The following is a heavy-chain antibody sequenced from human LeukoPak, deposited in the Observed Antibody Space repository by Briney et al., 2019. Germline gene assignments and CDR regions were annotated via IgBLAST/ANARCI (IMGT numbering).Heavy chain of an antibody. D-gene: IGHD4-17*01. CDR2: ISGSGASA. V-gene: IGHV3-23*01. Sequence: PGGSLRLSCAASGFTFSSYAMSWVRQAPGKGLEWVSGISGSGASADYADSVKSRFTISRDNSRNTLFLQINSLRVEDTAVYYCAKCAVSTVSEFDYWGQGTLVTVSS. CDR3: AKCAVSTVSEFDY. CDR1: GFTFSSYA. J-gene: IGHJ4*02.